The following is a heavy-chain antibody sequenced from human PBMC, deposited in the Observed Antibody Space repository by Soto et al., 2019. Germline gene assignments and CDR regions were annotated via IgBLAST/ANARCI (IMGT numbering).Heavy chain of an antibody. CDR1: GVTFSSYG. D-gene: IGHD3-22*01. Sequence: PGESLRLSCAASGVTFSSYGMHWVRQAPGKGLEWVAVISYDGSNKYYADSVKGRFTISRDNSKNTLYLQMNSLRAEDTAVYYCAKTPHTATYYYDSSGYNYGMDVWGQGTTVTVSS. CDR2: ISYDGSNK. V-gene: IGHV3-30*18. CDR3: AKTPHTATYYYDSSGYNYGMDV. J-gene: IGHJ6*02.